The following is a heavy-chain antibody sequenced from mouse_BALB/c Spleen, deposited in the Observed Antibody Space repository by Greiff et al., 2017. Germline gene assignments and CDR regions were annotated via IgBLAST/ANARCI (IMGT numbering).Heavy chain of an antibody. CDR1: GFSLTSYG. J-gene: IGHJ2*01. D-gene: IGHD2-1*01. Sequence: QVQLKQSGPGLVAPSQSLSITCTVSGFSLTSYGVHWVRQPPGKGLEWLGVIWAGGSTNYNSALMSRLSISKDNSKSQVFLKMNSLQTDDTAMYYCARDRGGNYGYFDYWGQGTTLTVSS. CDR2: IWAGGST. CDR3: ARDRGGNYGYFDY. V-gene: IGHV2-9*02.